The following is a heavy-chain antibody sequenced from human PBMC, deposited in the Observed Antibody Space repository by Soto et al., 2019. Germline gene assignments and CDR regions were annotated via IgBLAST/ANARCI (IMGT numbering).Heavy chain of an antibody. CDR3: ARRPLNCAGAY. J-gene: IGHJ4*02. CDR2: IYSGGST. V-gene: IGHV3-53*01. D-gene: IGHD2-21*01. CDR1: GFTVSSND. Sequence: EVQLVESGGDLIQPGGSLRLSCAASGFTVSSNDMSWVRQAPGKGLEWVSLIYSGGSTHYADSVKGRFTISRDNSNNTVHLQMNTLRPEDTAGYICARRPLNCAGAYWCKGTLVSVSS.